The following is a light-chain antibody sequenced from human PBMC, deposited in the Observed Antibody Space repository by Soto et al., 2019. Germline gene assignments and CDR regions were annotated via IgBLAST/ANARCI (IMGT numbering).Light chain of an antibody. CDR2: AAS. J-gene: IGKJ2*01. Sequence: EIVLTQSPGTLSLSPGERATLSCRASRSFASSYLAWYQQRPGQAPRLLIYAASNRATGIPDRFSGSGSGTDFTLTINRLEAEDSAVYSCQQYGASPPYTFGQGTKVDIK. CDR3: QQYGASPPYT. V-gene: IGKV3-20*01. CDR1: RSFASSY.